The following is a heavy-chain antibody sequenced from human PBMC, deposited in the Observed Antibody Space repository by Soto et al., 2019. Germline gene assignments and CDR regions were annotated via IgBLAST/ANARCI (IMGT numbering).Heavy chain of an antibody. V-gene: IGHV4-34*01. Sequence: SETLSVTCAVDGGSFSGYYWSWIRPPPGKGLEWIGEINHSGSTNYNPSLKSRVTISVDTSKNQFSLKLSSVTAADTAVYYCARGPRGSSTVTPEPFDYWGQGTLVNRLL. CDR2: INHSGST. CDR1: GGSFSGYY. CDR3: ARGPRGSSTVTPEPFDY. D-gene: IGHD4-17*01. J-gene: IGHJ4*02.